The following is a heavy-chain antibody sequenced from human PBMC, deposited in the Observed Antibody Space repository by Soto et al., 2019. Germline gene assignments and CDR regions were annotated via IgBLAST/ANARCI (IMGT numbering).Heavy chain of an antibody. CDR1: GYTFTSYD. CDR2: MNPNSGNT. J-gene: IGHJ4*02. D-gene: IGHD3-9*01. V-gene: IGHV1-8*01. Sequence: ASVKVSCKASGYTFTSYDINWVRQATGQGLEWMGWMNPNSGNTGYAQKFQGRVTMTRNTSISTAYMELSSLRSEDTAVYYCARRWAYYDILTGYPDWGQGTLVTVSS. CDR3: ARRWAYYDILTGYPD.